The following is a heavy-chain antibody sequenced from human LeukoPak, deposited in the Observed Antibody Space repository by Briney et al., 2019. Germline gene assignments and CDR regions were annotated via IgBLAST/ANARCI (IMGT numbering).Heavy chain of an antibody. CDR3: ARGPIGYCSSTSCYTRDNWFDP. Sequence: GASVKVSCKASGYTFTGYYMHWVRQAPGQGLDWMGWTNPNSGGTNYAQKFQGRVTMTRDTSISTAYMELSRLRSDDTAVYYCARGPIGYCSSTSCYTRDNWFDPWGQGTLVTVSS. J-gene: IGHJ5*02. D-gene: IGHD2-2*02. CDR2: TNPNSGGT. CDR1: GYTFTGYY. V-gene: IGHV1-2*02.